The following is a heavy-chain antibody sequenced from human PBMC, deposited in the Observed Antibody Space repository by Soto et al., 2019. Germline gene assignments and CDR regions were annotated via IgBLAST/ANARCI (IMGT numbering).Heavy chain of an antibody. CDR3: ARDRRYYDFWSGYYADYYYYYMDV. V-gene: IGHV3-21*01. Sequence: GGSLRLSCAASGFTFSSYSMNWVRQAPGKGLEWVSSISSSSSYIYYADSVKGRFTISRDNAKNSLYLQMNSLRAEDTAVYYCARDRRYYDFWSGYYADYYYYYMDVWGKGTTVTVSS. D-gene: IGHD3-3*01. CDR1: GFTFSSYS. J-gene: IGHJ6*03. CDR2: ISSSSSYI.